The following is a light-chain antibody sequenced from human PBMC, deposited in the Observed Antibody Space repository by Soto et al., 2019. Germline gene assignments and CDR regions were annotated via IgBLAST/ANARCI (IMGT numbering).Light chain of an antibody. CDR3: ATWEDSLNGVV. CDR1: SSNIGKNS. Sequence: QSVLTLPPSASGTPGQRITISCSGSSSNIGKNSVSSYQQLPGTAPKLLIYSNDQRPSGVPDRFSGSKSGTSASLAITGLQSEDEADYYCATWEDSLNGVVFGGGTKLTVL. J-gene: IGLJ2*01. V-gene: IGLV1-44*01. CDR2: SND.